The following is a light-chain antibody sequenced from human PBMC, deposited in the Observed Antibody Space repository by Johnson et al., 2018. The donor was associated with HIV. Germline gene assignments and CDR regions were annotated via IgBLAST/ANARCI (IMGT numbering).Light chain of an antibody. CDR1: SSNIGNNY. Sequence: QSILTQPPSVSAAPGQMVTISCSGSSSNIGNNYVSWYQQLPGTAPKLLIYDNNKRPSGIPGRFSGSKSGPSATLGITGLQTGDEADYYCGTWDSSLTSYVFGAGTKVTVL. J-gene: IGLJ1*01. CDR3: GTWDSSLTSYV. V-gene: IGLV1-51*01. CDR2: DNN.